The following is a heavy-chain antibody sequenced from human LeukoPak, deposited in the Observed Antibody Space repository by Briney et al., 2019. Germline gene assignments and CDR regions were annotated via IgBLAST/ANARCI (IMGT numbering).Heavy chain of an antibody. CDR2: IIPILGIA. D-gene: IGHD3-10*01. Sequence: GASVKVSCKASGGTFSSYAISWVRQAPGQGLEWMGRIIPILGIANYAQKFQGRVTITADKSTSTAYMELSSLRSEDTAVYYCARERSAYYGSGSEIDYWGQGTLVTVSS. CDR1: GGTFSSYA. J-gene: IGHJ4*02. V-gene: IGHV1-69*04. CDR3: ARERSAYYGSGSEIDY.